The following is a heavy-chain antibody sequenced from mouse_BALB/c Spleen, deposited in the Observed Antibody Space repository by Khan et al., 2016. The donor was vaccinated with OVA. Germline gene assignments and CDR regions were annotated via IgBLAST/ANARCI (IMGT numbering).Heavy chain of an antibody. D-gene: IGHD4-1*01. J-gene: IGHJ3*01. CDR3: AREASSWDFSFPY. CDR1: GYTFTNYV. V-gene: IGHV1S136*01. CDR2: INSDIADT. Sequence: VQLKQSGPELVEPGASVKMSCKASGYTFTNYVIHWVKQKPGQGLEWIGYINSDIADTRYNEKFKGKATLTSDIYSTTAYLDLSSLTSEGTAVYYCAREASSWDFSFPYWGQGTLVTVSA.